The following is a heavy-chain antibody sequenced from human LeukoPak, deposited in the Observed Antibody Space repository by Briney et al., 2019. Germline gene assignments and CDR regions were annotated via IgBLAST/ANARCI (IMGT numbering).Heavy chain of an antibody. CDR1: GFTFNNYA. CDR2: ISGSGGST. V-gene: IGHV3-23*01. CDR3: VYSSSSVAIWFDP. J-gene: IGHJ5*02. D-gene: IGHD6-6*01. Sequence: GGSLRLSCAASGFTFNNYAMNWVRQAPGKGLEWVSAISGSGGSTYYADSVKGRFTISRDNSKNTLYLQMNSLRAEDTAVYYCVYSSSSVAIWFDPWGQGTLVTVSS.